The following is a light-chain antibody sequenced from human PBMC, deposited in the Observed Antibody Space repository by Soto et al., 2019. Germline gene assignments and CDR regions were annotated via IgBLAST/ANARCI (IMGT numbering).Light chain of an antibody. V-gene: IGKV3-20*01. J-gene: IGKJ1*01. CDR3: HQYDSSSWT. CDR1: QGVDSSY. Sequence: EIVVTQSPGTLSLSPGERATVFCRASQGVDSSYLAWFQQKPGQAPRLLIYGASRRDTGVPDRFSGSGSGTDFTLPITRLEPEDFAVYYCHQYDSSSWTFGQGTKVEI. CDR2: GAS.